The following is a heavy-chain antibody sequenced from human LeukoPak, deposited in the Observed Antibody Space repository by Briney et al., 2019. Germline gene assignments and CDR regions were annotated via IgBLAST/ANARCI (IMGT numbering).Heavy chain of an antibody. CDR2: ISWASGSI. D-gene: IGHD2-2*01. Sequence: GRSLRLSCAASGFTFDDYAMPWVRQAPGKGLEWVSGISWASGSIGYADSVKGRFTISRDNAKNSLYLQMNSLRAEDTALYYCAKDGAAAPGFYYGMDVWGQGTTVTVSS. J-gene: IGHJ6*02. CDR1: GFTFDDYA. V-gene: IGHV3-9*01. CDR3: AKDGAAAPGFYYGMDV.